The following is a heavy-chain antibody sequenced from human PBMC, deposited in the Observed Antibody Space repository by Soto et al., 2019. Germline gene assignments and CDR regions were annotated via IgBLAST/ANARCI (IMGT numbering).Heavy chain of an antibody. CDR1: GSTFSSYW. CDR3: ARSSGSYFSPRYFDY. J-gene: IGHJ4*02. V-gene: IGHV3-7*01. D-gene: IGHD1-26*01. CDR2: IKQDGSEK. Sequence: GGSLRLSCAASGSTFSSYWMSWARQAPGKGLEWVANIKQDGSEKYYVDSVKGRFTISRDNAKNSLYLQMNSLRAEDTAVYYCARSSGSYFSPRYFDYWGQGTLVTVSS.